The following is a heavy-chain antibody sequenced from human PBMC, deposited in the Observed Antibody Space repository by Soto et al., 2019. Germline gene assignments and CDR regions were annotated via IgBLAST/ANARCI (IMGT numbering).Heavy chain of an antibody. CDR2: IVPSSGTR. D-gene: IGHD2-15*01. J-gene: IGHJ5*02. V-gene: IGHV1-58*01. CDR1: GFTFTSSA. Sequence: SVKVSCKASGFTFTSSAVQWVRQARGQGLEWLGRIVPSSGTRDYAQKFQGRVTISADESTTTAYMELSSLRSDDTAVYYCAKDGGREGYFGNWFDPWGQGTLVTVSS. CDR3: AKDGGREGYFGNWFDP.